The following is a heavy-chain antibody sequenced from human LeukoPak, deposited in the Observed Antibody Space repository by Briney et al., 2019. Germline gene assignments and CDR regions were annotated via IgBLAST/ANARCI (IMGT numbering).Heavy chain of an antibody. CDR1: GFTFSSYS. CDR3: ARGPDTGAYDGFDI. J-gene: IGHJ3*02. V-gene: IGHV3-48*02. CDR2: IGSSSSTI. D-gene: IGHD2-21*01. Sequence: PGGSLRLSCAASGFTFSSYSMSWVRQAPGKGLEWISYIGSSSSTIYYADSMKGRFTISSDNAKNSLYLQMNSLRDEDTAVYYCARGPDTGAYDGFDIWGQGTMVTVSS.